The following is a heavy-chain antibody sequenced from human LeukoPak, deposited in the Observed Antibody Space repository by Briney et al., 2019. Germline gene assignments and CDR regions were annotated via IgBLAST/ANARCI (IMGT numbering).Heavy chain of an antibody. V-gene: IGHV4-38-2*01. CDR2: IYHSGST. D-gene: IGHD2-2*03. J-gene: IGHJ4*02. CDR3: ARMDIAVVPAAQVGLGTIDY. CDR1: GYSISSGYY. Sequence: SETLSLTCAVSGYSISSGYYWGWIRQPPGKGLEWIGSIYHSGSTYYNPSLKSRVTISVDTSKNQFSLKLSSVTAADTAVYYCARMDIAVVPAAQVGLGTIDYWGQGTLVTVSS.